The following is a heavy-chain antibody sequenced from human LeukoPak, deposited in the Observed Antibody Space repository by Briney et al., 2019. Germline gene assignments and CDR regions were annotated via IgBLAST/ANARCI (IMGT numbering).Heavy chain of an antibody. J-gene: IGHJ4*02. V-gene: IGHV4-34*01. CDR3: ANRRVTTAYFDY. D-gene: IGHD4-17*01. Sequence: LSETRSPTSAVYGGSSRGYYWSWVRQPPGKGLGWVGEINHRGSTNYNPSLKSRVTISVDTSKNQFSLKLSSVTAADTAVYYCANRRVTTAYFDYWGQGTLVTVSS. CDR2: INHRGST. CDR1: GGSSRGYY.